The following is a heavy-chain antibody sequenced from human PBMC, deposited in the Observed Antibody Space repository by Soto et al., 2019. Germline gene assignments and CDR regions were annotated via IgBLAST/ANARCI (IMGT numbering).Heavy chain of an antibody. Sequence: VQLLESGGGLVQPGGSLRLSCAASGFTFTNYAMNWVRHSPGKGLEWIASVIGTGIDTYHAASVKARFTISRDNSRNTMYQEMNRLRAEDTAMYHCAKATRGQCIGARCYAFDFWGQGILVTVS. CDR3: AKATRGQCIGARCYAFDF. CDR2: VIGTGIDT. CDR1: GFTFTNYA. D-gene: IGHD2-15*01. V-gene: IGHV3-23*01. J-gene: IGHJ4*02.